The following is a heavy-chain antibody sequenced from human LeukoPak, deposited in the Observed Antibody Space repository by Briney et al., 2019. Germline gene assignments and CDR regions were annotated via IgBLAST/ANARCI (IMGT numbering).Heavy chain of an antibody. V-gene: IGHV1-8*03. J-gene: IGHJ5*02. Sequence: GASVKVSCKASGYTFTSYDINWVRQATGQGLEWMGWMNPNSGNTGYAQKFQGRVTITRNTSISTAYMELSSLRSEDTAVYYCARGRGSGWSDGNWFDPWGQGTLVTVSS. CDR3: ARGRGSGWSDGNWFDP. D-gene: IGHD6-19*01. CDR1: GYTFTSYD. CDR2: MNPNSGNT.